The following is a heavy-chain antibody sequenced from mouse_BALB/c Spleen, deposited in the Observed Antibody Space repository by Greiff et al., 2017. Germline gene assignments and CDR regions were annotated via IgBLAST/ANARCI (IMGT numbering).Heavy chain of an antibody. CDR1: GFTFSSYA. CDR3: ARGRDGYLMDY. J-gene: IGHJ4*01. Sequence: DVMLVESGGGLVKPGGSLKLSCAASGFTFSSYAMSWVRQSPEKRLEWVAEISSGGSYTYYPDTVTGRFTISRDNAKNTLYLEMSSLRSEDTAMYYCARGRDGYLMDYWGQGTSVTVSS. CDR2: ISSGGSYT. D-gene: IGHD2-3*01. V-gene: IGHV5-9-4*01.